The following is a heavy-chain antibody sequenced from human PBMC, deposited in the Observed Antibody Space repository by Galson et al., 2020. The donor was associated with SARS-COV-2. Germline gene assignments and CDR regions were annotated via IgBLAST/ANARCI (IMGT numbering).Heavy chain of an antibody. J-gene: IGHJ6*03. CDR1: GGSFRNYY. CDR3: ARGAEERRIIVVVPYYYSYMDV. D-gene: IGHD2-15*01. CDR2: FNHKAST. Sequence: SETLSLTCAVYGGSFRNYYWTWIRHPPEKGREWLVEFNHKASTNYNPPLKSRVAISVDASKNQFSLRLSSVTAADTAVYYCARGAEERRIIVVVPYYYSYMDVWGSGTTVTVSS. V-gene: IGHV4-34*01.